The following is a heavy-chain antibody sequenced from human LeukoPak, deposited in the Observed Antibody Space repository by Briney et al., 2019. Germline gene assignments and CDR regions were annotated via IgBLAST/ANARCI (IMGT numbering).Heavy chain of an antibody. V-gene: IGHV4-59*01. D-gene: IGHD1-1*01. CDR2: VYYNGIT. J-gene: IGHJ4*02. Sequence: NPSETLSLTCTVSGVSISSCFWSWIRQPPGKGLEWIGYVYYNGITNYNPSLKSRVSISLDTSKNQFSLKLNSVTAADTAVYYCASQLGGTTFHWGQGTLVTVSS. CDR1: GVSISSCF. CDR3: ASQLGGTTFH.